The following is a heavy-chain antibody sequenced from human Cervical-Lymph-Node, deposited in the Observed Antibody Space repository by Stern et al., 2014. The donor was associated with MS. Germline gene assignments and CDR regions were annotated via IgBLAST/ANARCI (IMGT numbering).Heavy chain of an antibody. CDR1: GDSVSSNSAA. V-gene: IGHV6-1*01. CDR3: TRGYYMDV. CDR2: TYYRSKWFN. Sequence: VQLQESGPGLVKPSQTLSLTCAISGDSVSSNSAAWNWIRQSPSRGLEWLGRTYYRSKWFNDYAVSVESRVSINADTSKNQFSLHLTSVTPEDTAVYYCTRGYYMDVWGQGTTVTVSS. J-gene: IGHJ6*02. D-gene: IGHD3-10*01.